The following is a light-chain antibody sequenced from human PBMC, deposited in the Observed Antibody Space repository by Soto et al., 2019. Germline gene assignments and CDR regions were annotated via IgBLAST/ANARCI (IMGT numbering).Light chain of an antibody. J-gene: IGKJ1*01. CDR3: QQFHSYSPT. V-gene: IGKV1-5*01. CDR1: QSVSSW. Sequence: DIQMTQSPSTLSASLGDRATLTCRASQSVSSWLAWYQQKPGKAPKLLIYDASTLESGVPSRFSGSGSGTEFTLTITSLQPDDFATYYCQQFHSYSPTFGQGTKVDIK. CDR2: DAS.